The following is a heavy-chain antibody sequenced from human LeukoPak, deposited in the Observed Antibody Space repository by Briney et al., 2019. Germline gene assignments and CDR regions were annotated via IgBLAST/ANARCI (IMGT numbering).Heavy chain of an antibody. Sequence: ASVKVSCKASGYTFTSYDINWVRQATGQGLEWMGWMNPNSGNTGYAQKFQGRVTMTSNTSISTAYMELSSLRSEDTAVYYCARGRGGYYYDSSGYIYYFDYWGQGTLVTVSS. J-gene: IGHJ4*02. D-gene: IGHD3-22*01. CDR3: ARGRGGYYYDSSGYIYYFDY. CDR2: MNPNSGNT. V-gene: IGHV1-8*01. CDR1: GYTFTSYD.